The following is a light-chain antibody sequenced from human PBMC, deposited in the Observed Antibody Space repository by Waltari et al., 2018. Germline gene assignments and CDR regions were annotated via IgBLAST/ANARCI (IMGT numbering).Light chain of an antibody. J-gene: IGKJ4*01. CDR1: QSISSY. CDR3: QERSNWPRALT. CDR2: DAT. V-gene: IGKV3-11*01. Sequence: ETVLTQSPATLSLSPGARAIPPCRASQSISSYLAWYQQKPGQAPRLLIYDATKRATGIPARFSGSGSGTDFTLTISSLEPEDFAVYYCQERSNWPRALTFGGGTKVEI.